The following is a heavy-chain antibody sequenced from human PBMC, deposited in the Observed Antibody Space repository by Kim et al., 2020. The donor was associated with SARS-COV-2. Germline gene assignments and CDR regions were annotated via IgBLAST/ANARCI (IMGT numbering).Heavy chain of an antibody. Sequence: ASVKVSCKASGYTFTSYGISWVRQAPGQGLEWMGWISAYNGNTNYAQKLQGRVTMTTDTSTSTAYMELRSLRSDDTAVYYCARAQTHYYVDTAMVCGMDVWGQGTTVTVSS. J-gene: IGHJ6*02. D-gene: IGHD5-18*01. CDR1: GYTFTSYG. CDR3: ARAQTHYYVDTAMVCGMDV. V-gene: IGHV1-18*01. CDR2: ISAYNGNT.